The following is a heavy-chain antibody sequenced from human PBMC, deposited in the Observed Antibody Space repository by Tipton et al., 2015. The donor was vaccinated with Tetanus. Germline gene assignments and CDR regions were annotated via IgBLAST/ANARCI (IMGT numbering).Heavy chain of an antibody. Sequence: SLRLSCAASGFTFRNYAIHWVRQAPGKGLEWLATISADGTAEHYADSVRGRFPISRDNSKNTLYLQMNSLTTEDTATYYCTRQEDGIDYWGLGTPVTVSS. D-gene: IGHD1-14*01. V-gene: IGHV3-30*04. CDR2: ISADGTAE. CDR1: GFTFRNYA. J-gene: IGHJ4*02. CDR3: TRQEDGIDY.